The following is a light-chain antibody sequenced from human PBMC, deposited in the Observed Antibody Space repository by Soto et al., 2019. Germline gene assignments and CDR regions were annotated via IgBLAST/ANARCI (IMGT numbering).Light chain of an antibody. CDR1: QSITTSY. J-gene: IGKJ1*01. V-gene: IGKV3-20*01. Sequence: EIVLTQSPGTLCLSPGERATLSCRASQSITTSYLAWYQQKPGQAPRLLIYDASSRATGIPDRFSGSGSGTDFTLTISRLEPEDFAVYYCQQYGSSSWTFGQGTKVDIK. CDR3: QQYGSSSWT. CDR2: DAS.